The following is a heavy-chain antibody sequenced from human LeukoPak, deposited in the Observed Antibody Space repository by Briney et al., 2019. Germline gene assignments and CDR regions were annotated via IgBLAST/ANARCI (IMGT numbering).Heavy chain of an antibody. V-gene: IGHV3-20*04. CDR2: INWNGGST. CDR1: GFTFDDYG. CDR3: ATGAVPQPHFYYMDV. D-gene: IGHD6-19*01. J-gene: IGHJ6*03. Sequence: GGSLRLSCAASGFTFDDYGMSWVRQAPGKGLEWVSGINWNGGSTGYADSVKGRFTISRDNAKNSLYLQMNSLRAEDMALYYCATGAVPQPHFYYMDVWGKGTTVTVSS.